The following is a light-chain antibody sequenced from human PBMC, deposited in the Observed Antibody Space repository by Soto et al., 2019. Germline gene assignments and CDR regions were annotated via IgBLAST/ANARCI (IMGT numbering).Light chain of an antibody. CDR3: MQNPHWPPYT. CDR1: QSLVSSDGNTY. CDR2: KVS. J-gene: IGKJ2*01. V-gene: IGKV2-30*01. Sequence: DVVLTQSPLSLPVTLGQPASISCRSSQSLVSSDGNTYLNWFHQRPGQSPRRLVYKVSNRDSGVPDRFSGSGSGTDFTLKISRVEAEDVGVYDCMQNPHWPPYTCGQGTKMEIK.